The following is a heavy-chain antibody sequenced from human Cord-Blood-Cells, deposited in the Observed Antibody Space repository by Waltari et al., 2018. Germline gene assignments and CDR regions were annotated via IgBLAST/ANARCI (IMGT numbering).Heavy chain of an antibody. J-gene: IGHJ4*02. D-gene: IGHD2-21*02. V-gene: IGHV3-53*01. CDR1: GFTVSSNY. Sequence: EVQLVESGGGLIQPGGSLRLSCAASGFTVSSNYMSWVRQAPGKGVEWVSVIYSGGSTYYADSVKGRFTISRDNSKNTLYLQMNSLRAEDTAVYYCARAVAVVTHYYFDYWGQGTLVTVSS. CDR3: ARAVAVVTHYYFDY. CDR2: IYSGGST.